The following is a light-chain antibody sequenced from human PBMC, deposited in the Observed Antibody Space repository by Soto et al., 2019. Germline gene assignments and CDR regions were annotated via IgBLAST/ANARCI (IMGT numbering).Light chain of an antibody. Sequence: QSALTQPASVSGSPGQSITISCTGTSSDIGSYTYVSWYQQHPGKAPKLMIYEVTSRPSGVSNRFSGSKSGNTASLTISGLQAEDEAHYYCNSCTVRNSFVFGTGTKVTVL. V-gene: IGLV2-14*01. CDR2: EVT. J-gene: IGLJ1*01. CDR1: SSDIGSYTY. CDR3: NSCTVRNSFV.